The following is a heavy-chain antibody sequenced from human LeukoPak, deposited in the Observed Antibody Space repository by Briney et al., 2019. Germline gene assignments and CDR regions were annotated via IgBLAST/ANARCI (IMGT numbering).Heavy chain of an antibody. CDR1: GFTFSSYG. CDR2: ISYDGSNK. V-gene: IGHV3-30*18. D-gene: IGHD3-3*01. Sequence: GGSLRLSCAASGFTFSSYGMHWVRQAPGKGLEWVAVISYDGSNKYYADSVKGRFTISRDNSKNTLYLQMNSLRAEDTAVYYCVKDLNDFWSGPGDWFDPWGQGTLVTVSS. J-gene: IGHJ5*02. CDR3: VKDLNDFWSGPGDWFDP.